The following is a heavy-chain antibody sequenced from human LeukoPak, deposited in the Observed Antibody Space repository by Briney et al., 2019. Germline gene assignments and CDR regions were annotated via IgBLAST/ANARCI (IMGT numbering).Heavy chain of an antibody. CDR3: ARFPGGAEYRHYYYMDV. V-gene: IGHV4-59*01. CDR1: GDTISVDY. Sequence: SETLSLTCTVSGDTISVDYWNWIRQSPGKGLECIGFIYYSETTNYNPSFKSRVTISVDTSKNQFSLKLNSVTAADTAVYYCARFPGGAEYRHYYYMDVWGKGTTVTVSS. CDR2: IYYSETT. J-gene: IGHJ6*03. D-gene: IGHD1-14*01.